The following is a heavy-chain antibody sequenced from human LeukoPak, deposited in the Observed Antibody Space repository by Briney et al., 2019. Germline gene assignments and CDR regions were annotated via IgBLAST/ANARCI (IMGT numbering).Heavy chain of an antibody. V-gene: IGHV4-34*01. CDR2: INHSGSN. CDR3: ASRYSSGWPFDY. D-gene: IGHD6-19*01. Sequence: SETLSLTCAVYGGSFSGYYWSWLRQPPGKGLEWIGEINHSGSNNYKTSLKRRVTISVDTSENQFSLKLSSVPAADTAVYYCASRYSSGWPFDYWGQGTLVTVSS. J-gene: IGHJ4*02. CDR1: GGSFSGYY.